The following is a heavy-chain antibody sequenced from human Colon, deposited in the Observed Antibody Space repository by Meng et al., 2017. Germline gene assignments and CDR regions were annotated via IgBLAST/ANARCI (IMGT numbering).Heavy chain of an antibody. Sequence: GESLKISCNTSGYDFATYWIGWVRQMPGEGLQWMGIIYPGDSEIKYSPSFEGQATISADTSMSTAYLQWNSVQASDSAMYYCARHIRGTSIFFSLDYWGQGTLVTVSS. CDR1: GYDFATYW. CDR3: ARHIRGTSIFFSLDY. V-gene: IGHV5-51*01. J-gene: IGHJ4*02. CDR2: IYPGDSEI. D-gene: IGHD2-21*02.